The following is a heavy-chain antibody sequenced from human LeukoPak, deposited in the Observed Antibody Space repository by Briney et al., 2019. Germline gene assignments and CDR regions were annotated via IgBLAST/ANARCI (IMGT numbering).Heavy chain of an antibody. CDR3: ARGSSTAVVILDPYYFDS. J-gene: IGHJ4*02. CDR1: GYDFTSYY. D-gene: IGHD3-22*01. CDR2: ISPSSGST. Sequence: ASVKVSCKASGYDFTSYYMHWLRQAPGQGLEWMAIISPSSGSTSFAQKFQGRLSMTRDTSTSTVYMELRSLRSEDTAVYYCARGSSTAVVILDPYYFDSWGQGTLLTVSS. V-gene: IGHV1-46*01.